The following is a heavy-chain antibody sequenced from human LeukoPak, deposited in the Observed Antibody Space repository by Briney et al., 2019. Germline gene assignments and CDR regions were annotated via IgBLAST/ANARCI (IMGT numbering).Heavy chain of an antibody. CDR3: ARVGQLDHFDY. J-gene: IGHJ4*02. Sequence: GRSLRLSCAASGFTFSSYAMHWVRQAPGKGLEWVAVISYDGSNKYYADSVKGRFTISRDNSKNTLYLQMNSLGAEDTAVYYCARVGQLDHFDYWGQGTLVTVSS. D-gene: IGHD6-6*01. V-gene: IGHV3-30-3*01. CDR1: GFTFSSYA. CDR2: ISYDGSNK.